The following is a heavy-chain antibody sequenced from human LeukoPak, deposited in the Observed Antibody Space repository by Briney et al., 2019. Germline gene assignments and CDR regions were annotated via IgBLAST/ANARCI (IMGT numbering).Heavy chain of an antibody. CDR3: ARIGAGSSRDY. V-gene: IGHV3-66*01. CDR1: GFTVSSNY. Sequence: PGGSLRLSCAASGFTVSSNYMSWVRQAPGKGLEWVSVTYSGGFTYCADSVKGRFTISRDNSKNSLYLQMNSLRAEDTAVYYCARIGAGSSRDYWGQGTLVTVSS. J-gene: IGHJ4*02. D-gene: IGHD6-13*01. CDR2: TYSGGFT.